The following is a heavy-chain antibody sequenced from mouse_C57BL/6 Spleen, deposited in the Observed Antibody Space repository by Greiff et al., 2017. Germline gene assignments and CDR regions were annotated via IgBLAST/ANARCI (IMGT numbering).Heavy chain of an antibody. J-gene: IGHJ2*01. CDR3: ARPYGSKGVDY. D-gene: IGHD1-1*01. CDR2: IDPSDSYT. Sequence: VQLQQPGAELVKPGASVKLSCKASGYTFTSYWMQWVKQRPGQGLEWIGEIDPSDSYTNYNQKFKGKATLTVDTSSSTAYMQLSSLTSEDSAVYYCARPYGSKGVDYWGQGTTLTVSS. CDR1: GYTFTSYW. V-gene: IGHV1-50*01.